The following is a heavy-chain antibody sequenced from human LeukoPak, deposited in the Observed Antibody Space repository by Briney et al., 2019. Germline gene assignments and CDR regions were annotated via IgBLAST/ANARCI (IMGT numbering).Heavy chain of an antibody. D-gene: IGHD4-17*01. CDR1: GFTFSSYG. Sequence: GGSLRLSCAGSGFTFSSYGMHWVRQAPGKGLEWVAVIWYDGSNKYYADSVKGRFTISRDNSKNTLYLQMNSLRAEDTAVYYCARGVYGDYGYGMDVWGQGTTVTVSS. CDR2: IWYDGSNK. V-gene: IGHV3-33*01. J-gene: IGHJ6*02. CDR3: ARGVYGDYGYGMDV.